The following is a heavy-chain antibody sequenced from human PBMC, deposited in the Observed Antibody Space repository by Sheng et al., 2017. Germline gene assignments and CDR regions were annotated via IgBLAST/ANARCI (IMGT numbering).Heavy chain of an antibody. J-gene: IGHJ6*02. CDR1: GGSFSGYY. CDR3: ARHKKVEVRSGGMDV. D-gene: IGHD1-7*01. V-gene: IGHV4-34*01. CDR2: INHSGST. Sequence: QVQLQQWGAGLLKPSETLSLTCAVYGGSFSGYYWNWIRQPPGKGLEWIGEINHSGSTNYNPSLKSRVTISVDTSKNQFSLKLSSVTAADTAVYYCARHKKVEVRSGGMDVWGHGTTGHRLL.